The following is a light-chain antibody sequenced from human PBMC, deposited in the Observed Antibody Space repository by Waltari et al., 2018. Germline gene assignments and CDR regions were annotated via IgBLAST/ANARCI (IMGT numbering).Light chain of an antibody. CDR1: QTVGSSS. CDR3: QQHGTLPAT. Sequence: EIVLTQSPGTASLSPGERVTLSRRASQTVGSSSLAWYQQKHGHAPRLVIYRASRRATGIPDRFSGSGSGTDFSLTISRLEPEDFAVYYCQQHGTLPATFGQGTKVEIK. V-gene: IGKV3-20*01. J-gene: IGKJ1*01. CDR2: RAS.